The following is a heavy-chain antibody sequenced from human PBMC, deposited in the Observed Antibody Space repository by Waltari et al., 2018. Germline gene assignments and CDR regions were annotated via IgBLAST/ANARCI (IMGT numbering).Heavy chain of an antibody. J-gene: IGHJ4*02. Sequence: QVQLVHSGAEVKKPGASVKVSCKASGYTFTSYDINWVRQATGQGLEWMGWMNPNSGNTGYAQKFQGRVTITRNTSISTAYMELSSLRSEDTAVYYCARKRSVGSSWDFDYWGQGTLVTVSS. V-gene: IGHV1-8*03. CDR3: ARKRSVGSSWDFDY. CDR2: MNPNSGNT. D-gene: IGHD6-13*01. CDR1: GYTFTSYD.